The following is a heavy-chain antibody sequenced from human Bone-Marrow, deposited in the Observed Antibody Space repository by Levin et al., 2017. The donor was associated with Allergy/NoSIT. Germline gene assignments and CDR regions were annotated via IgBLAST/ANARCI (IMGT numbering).Heavy chain of an antibody. CDR2: ISSSSRTI. CDR1: GFTFSSYS. CDR3: ARDLYGDYAVDY. Sequence: PGGSLRLSCAASGFTFSSYSINWVRQAPGKGLEWVSYISSSSRTIYYADSVKGRFTISRDNAKNSLYLQMNSLRAEDTAVYYCARDLYGDYAVDYWGQGTLVTVSS. V-gene: IGHV3-48*04. D-gene: IGHD4-17*01. J-gene: IGHJ4*02.